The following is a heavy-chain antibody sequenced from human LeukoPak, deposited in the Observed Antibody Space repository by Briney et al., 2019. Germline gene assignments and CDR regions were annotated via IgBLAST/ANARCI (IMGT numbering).Heavy chain of an antibody. CDR3: ASSTVRGYYFDY. V-gene: IGHV3-48*03. D-gene: IGHD3-10*01. CDR1: GFTFSSYE. CDR2: ISSSGSTI. Sequence: GSLRLSCAASGFTFSSYEMNWVRQAPGKGLEWVSYISSSGSTIYYADSVKGRFTISRDNAKNSLYLQMNSLRAEDTAVYYCASSTVRGYYFDYWGQGTLVTVSS. J-gene: IGHJ4*02.